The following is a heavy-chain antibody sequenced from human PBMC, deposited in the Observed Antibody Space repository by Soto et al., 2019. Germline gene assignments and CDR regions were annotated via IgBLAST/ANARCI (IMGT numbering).Heavy chain of an antibody. Sequence: QVQLVESGGGVVQPGRSLRLSCAASGFTFSSYGMHWVRHAPGKGLEWVAVIWYDGSNKYYADSVKGRFTISRDNSKNTLYLQMNSLRAEDTAVYYCARDRVVVPRRGTYFDYWGQGTLVTVSS. J-gene: IGHJ4*02. CDR1: GFTFSSYG. D-gene: IGHD2-15*01. V-gene: IGHV3-33*01. CDR3: ARDRVVVPRRGTYFDY. CDR2: IWYDGSNK.